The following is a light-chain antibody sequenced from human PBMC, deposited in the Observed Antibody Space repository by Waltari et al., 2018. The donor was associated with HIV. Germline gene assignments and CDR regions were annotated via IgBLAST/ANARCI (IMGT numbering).Light chain of an antibody. V-gene: IGLV1-44*01. CDR2: GKK. CDR3: ASWDDSLNGPV. Sequence: QSVLTQPPSASGTPEQRVTISCSGSTSNIGRNTVSWFQQFPGTAPKVLIYGKKRRPSGVPDRCSGSKSGTSASLAISGLQSEDEADYYCASWDDSLNGPVFGGGTKLTVV. J-gene: IGLJ2*01. CDR1: TSNIGRNT.